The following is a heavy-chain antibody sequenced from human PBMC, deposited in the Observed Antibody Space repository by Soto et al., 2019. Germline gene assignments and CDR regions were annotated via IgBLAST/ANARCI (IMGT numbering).Heavy chain of an antibody. J-gene: IGHJ4*02. Sequence: GGSLRLSCAASGFTFSSYWMHWVRQAPGKGLVWVSRINSDGSSTSYADSVKGRFTISRDNAKNTLYLQMNSLRAEDTAVYYCAVAVAGPTTIGYWGQGTLVTVSS. V-gene: IGHV3-74*01. CDR2: INSDGSST. D-gene: IGHD6-19*01. CDR1: GFTFSSYW. CDR3: AVAVAGPTTIGY.